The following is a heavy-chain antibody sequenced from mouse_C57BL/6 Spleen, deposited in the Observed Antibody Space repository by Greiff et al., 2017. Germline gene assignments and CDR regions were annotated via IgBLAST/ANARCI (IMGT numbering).Heavy chain of an antibody. CDR2: IRLKSDNYAT. CDR3: TAGSPYYYAMDY. D-gene: IGHD6-1*01. Sequence: EVNLVESGGGLVQPGGSMKLSCVASGFTFSNYWMNWVRQSPEKGLEWVAQIRLKSDNYATHYAESVKGRFTISRDDSKSSVYLQMNNLRAEDTGIYYCTAGSPYYYAMDYWGQGTSVTVSS. CDR1: GFTFSNYW. J-gene: IGHJ4*01. V-gene: IGHV6-3*01.